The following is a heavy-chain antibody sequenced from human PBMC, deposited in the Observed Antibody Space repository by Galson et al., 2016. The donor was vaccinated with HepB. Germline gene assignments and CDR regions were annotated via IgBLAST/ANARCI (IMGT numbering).Heavy chain of an antibody. CDR2: ISGSGLKT. J-gene: IGHJ4*02. Sequence: SLRLSCAVSGLTFSNYAMTWVRQAPGKGLEWVSAISGSGLKTDYADSVKGRFTIFRDNSKNTVSLQMSNLRVGDTAVYYCAKFQMAVTGNVGYFDYWGQGALVTVSS. CDR1: GLTFSNYA. D-gene: IGHD6-19*01. V-gene: IGHV3-23*01. CDR3: AKFQMAVTGNVGYFDY.